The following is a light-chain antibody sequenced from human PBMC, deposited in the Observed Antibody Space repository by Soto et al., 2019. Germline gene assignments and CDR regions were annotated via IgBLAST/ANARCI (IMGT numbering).Light chain of an antibody. CDR3: QQYGSSPWLT. J-gene: IGKJ2*01. CDR2: GAS. CDR1: QSVSSSY. Sequence: EIVLTQSPGTLSLSPGERATLSCRASQSVSSSYLAWYQQKPGQAPRLLIYGASSRATGIPDRFSGSGSGTDFTLTISRLEPEDFAVYYCQQYGSSPWLTFGQGTKLEIK. V-gene: IGKV3-20*01.